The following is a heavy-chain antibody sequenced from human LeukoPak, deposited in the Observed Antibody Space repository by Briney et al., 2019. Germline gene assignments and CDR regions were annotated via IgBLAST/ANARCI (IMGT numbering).Heavy chain of an antibody. Sequence: GGSLRLSCAASGFTFSSYAMSWVRQAPGKGLEWVSAISGSGGSTYYADSVKGRFTISRDNSKNTLYLQMNSLRAEDTAVYYCAKDSTSTYSSSWYIPWFDPWRQGTLVTVSS. J-gene: IGHJ5*02. CDR2: ISGSGGST. V-gene: IGHV3-23*01. D-gene: IGHD6-13*01. CDR3: AKDSTSTYSSSWYIPWFDP. CDR1: GFTFSSYA.